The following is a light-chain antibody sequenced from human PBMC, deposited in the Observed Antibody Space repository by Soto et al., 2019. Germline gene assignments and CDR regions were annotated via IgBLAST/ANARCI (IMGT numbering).Light chain of an antibody. CDR2: GAS. V-gene: IGKV3-20*01. CDR3: QQYDNTGWA. CDR1: QSVSTSN. Sequence: QSIGTPSWSQRERATLLGRASQSVSTSNLAWYQQRPGQAPRLLIYGASRRATGIPDRFNGSGSGTDLTLSIGRLEPEHLAVYYFQQYDNTGWAIGQGTKVDIK. J-gene: IGKJ1*01.